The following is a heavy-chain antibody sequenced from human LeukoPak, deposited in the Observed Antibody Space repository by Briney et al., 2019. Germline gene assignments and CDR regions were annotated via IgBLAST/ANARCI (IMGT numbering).Heavy chain of an antibody. CDR1: GFTFSSYS. V-gene: IGHV3-48*01. CDR2: ISSSSSSTI. J-gene: IGHJ4*02. Sequence: GGSLRLSCAASGFTFSSYSMNWVRQAPGKGLEWVSYISSSSSSTIYYADSVKGRFTISRDNAKNSLYLQMNSLRAEDTAVYYCARGKDYDSSAPGYWGQGTLVTVSS. D-gene: IGHD3-22*01. CDR3: ARGKDYDSSAPGY.